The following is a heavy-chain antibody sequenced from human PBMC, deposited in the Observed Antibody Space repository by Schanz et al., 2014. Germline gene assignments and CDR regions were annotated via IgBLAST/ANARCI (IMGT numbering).Heavy chain of an antibody. D-gene: IGHD1-1*01. V-gene: IGHV1-69*04. Sequence: QVQLVQSGDEVKKPGASVKVSCKTSGYTFSDYGITWVRQAPGQGLEWMGRIIPILGIANYAQKFQGRDTIATDRSTSTAYMELSSLRSQDTTVYDWVKDPYKCNWNGVEGMDVWGPGTTVTVSS. CDR2: IIPILGIA. CDR3: VKDPYKCNWNGVEGMDV. CDR1: GYTFSDYG. J-gene: IGHJ6*01.